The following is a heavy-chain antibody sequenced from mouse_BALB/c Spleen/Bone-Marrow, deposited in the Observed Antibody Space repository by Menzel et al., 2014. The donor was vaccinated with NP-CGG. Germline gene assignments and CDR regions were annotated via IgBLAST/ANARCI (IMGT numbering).Heavy chain of an antibody. CDR3: VRDGRDYYAKDY. J-gene: IGHJ4*01. CDR1: GFSLTSYD. V-gene: IGHV2-9-2*01. CDR2: IRTGGGT. Sequence: VHLVESGPGLVAPSQSLSITCTVSGFSLTSYDISWIRQSPGKGLEWLGIIRTGGGTNYNSAFMSRLSISKDNSKSQVFLKMNSLQSDDTAIYYCVRDGRDYYAKDYWGQGTSVTVSS.